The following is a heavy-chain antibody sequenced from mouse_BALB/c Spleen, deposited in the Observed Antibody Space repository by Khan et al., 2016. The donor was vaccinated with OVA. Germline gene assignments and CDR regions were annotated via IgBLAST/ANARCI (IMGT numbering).Heavy chain of an antibody. J-gene: IGHJ4*01. CDR1: GFSLTSYG. CDR3: AGFEASYYALDY. Sequence: VQLQESGPGLVAPSQSLSITCTVSGFSLTSYGVSWVRQPPGKGLEWLGVIWGDGGANYHSALLSRLSISKDNSKSQVFLKLNSLHTDNTATYYCAGFEASYYALDYWGQGTSVTVSS. D-gene: IGHD6-1*01. V-gene: IGHV2-3*01. CDR2: IWGDGGA.